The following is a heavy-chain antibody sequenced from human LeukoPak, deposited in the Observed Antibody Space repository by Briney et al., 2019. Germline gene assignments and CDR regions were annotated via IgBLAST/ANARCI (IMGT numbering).Heavy chain of an antibody. CDR2: IYYSGNT. D-gene: IGHD1-26*01. Sequence: PSETLSLTCTVSGGSISSGGYYWSWIHQHPGKGLEWIGYIYYSGNTYYNPSLKSRVTISVDTSKNQFSLKLSSVTAADTAVYYCASLLSSGSYFTWGQGTLVTVSS. J-gene: IGHJ5*02. CDR1: GGSISSGGYY. CDR3: ASLLSSGSYFT. V-gene: IGHV4-31*03.